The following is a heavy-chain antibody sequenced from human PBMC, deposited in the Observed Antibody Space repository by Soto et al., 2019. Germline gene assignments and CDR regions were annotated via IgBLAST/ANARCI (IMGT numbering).Heavy chain of an antibody. D-gene: IGHD4-17*01. V-gene: IGHV4-34*01. CDR1: GGSFSGYY. J-gene: IGHJ4*01. CDR2: INHSGST. CDR3: ARDDYGGMAFDY. Sequence: QVQLQQWGAGLLKPSETLSLTCAVYGGSFSGYYWSWIRQPPGKGLEWIGEINHSGSTNYNPSLKSRVTISVDTSKNQFSLKLSSVTSADTAVYYCARDDYGGMAFDYWGHGTLVTVSS.